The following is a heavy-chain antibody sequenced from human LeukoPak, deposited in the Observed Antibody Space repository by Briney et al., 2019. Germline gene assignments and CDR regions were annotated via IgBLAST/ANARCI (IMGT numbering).Heavy chain of an antibody. CDR2: MNPNSGNT. Sequence: ASVKVSRKASGYTFTSYDINWVRQATGQGLEWMGWMNPNSGNTGYAQKFQGRVTMTRNTSISTAYMELSSLRSEDTAVCYCARGGRNCSSTSCFMGHYYYYYMDVWGKGTTVTISS. CDR1: GYTFTSYD. J-gene: IGHJ6*03. D-gene: IGHD2-2*01. V-gene: IGHV1-8*01. CDR3: ARGGRNCSSTSCFMGHYYYYYMDV.